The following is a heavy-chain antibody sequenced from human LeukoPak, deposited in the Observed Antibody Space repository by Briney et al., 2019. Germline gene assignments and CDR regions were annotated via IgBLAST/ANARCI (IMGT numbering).Heavy chain of an antibody. CDR1: GGTFSSYA. D-gene: IGHD5-18*01. J-gene: IGHJ4*02. CDR2: INPSGGST. CDR3: ARCRYSYGDLDY. V-gene: IGHV1-46*01. Sequence: ASVKVSCKASGGTFSSYAISWVRQAPGQGLEWMGIINPSGGSTSYAQKFQGRVTMTRDTSTSTVYMELSSLRSEDTAVYYCARCRYSYGDLDYWGQGTLVTVSS.